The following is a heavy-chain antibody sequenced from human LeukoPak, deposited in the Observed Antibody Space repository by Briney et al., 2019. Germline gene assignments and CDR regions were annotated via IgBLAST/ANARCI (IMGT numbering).Heavy chain of an antibody. CDR1: GFTFSSYA. D-gene: IGHD6-6*01. CDR3: AKDGTRQLVPFDY. J-gene: IGHJ4*02. V-gene: IGHV3-23*01. CDR2: ISGSGGST. Sequence: TGGSLRLSCAASGFTFSSYAMSWVRQAPGKGLEWVSAISGSGGSTYYADSVKGRFTISRDNSKNTLYLQMNSLRAEDTAVYYCAKDGTRQLVPFDYWGQGTLVTVSS.